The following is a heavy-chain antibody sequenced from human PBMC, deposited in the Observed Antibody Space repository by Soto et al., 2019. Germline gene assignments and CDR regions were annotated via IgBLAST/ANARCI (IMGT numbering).Heavy chain of an antibody. CDR2: IYDSGFT. J-gene: IGHJ6*02. CDR3: ARAHYGDFGYGMDV. D-gene: IGHD4-17*01. CDR1: GGSISSGGYS. V-gene: IGHV4-30-2*01. Sequence: TLSLTCAFSGGSISSGGYSWSWIRQPPGKGLEWIGYIYDSGFTYYNPSLKSRVTISVDRSKNQFSLKLSSVTAADTAVYYCARAHYGDFGYGMDVWGQGTTVTVSS.